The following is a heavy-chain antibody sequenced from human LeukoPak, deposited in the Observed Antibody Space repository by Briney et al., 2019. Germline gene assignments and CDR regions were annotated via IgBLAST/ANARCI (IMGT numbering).Heavy chain of an antibody. J-gene: IGHJ5*02. Sequence: GASVKVSCKVSGYTLTESSMHWVRQAPGKGLEWMGGFDPEDGETIYAQKFQGRVTMTEDTSTDTAYMELSSLRSEDTAVYYCATGPQLWRQDGWFDPWGQGTLATVSS. D-gene: IGHD5-24*01. V-gene: IGHV1-24*01. CDR3: ATGPQLWRQDGWFDP. CDR1: GYTLTESS. CDR2: FDPEDGET.